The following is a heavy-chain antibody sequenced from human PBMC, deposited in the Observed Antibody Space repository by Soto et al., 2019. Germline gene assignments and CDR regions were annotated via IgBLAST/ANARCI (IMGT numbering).Heavy chain of an antibody. CDR1: GFTFTSSA. V-gene: IGHV1-58*02. CDR3: AADHPSDLLEGNYYYMDV. CDR2: IVVGSGNT. J-gene: IGHJ6*03. Sequence: ASVKVSCKASGFTFTSSAMQWVRQARGQRLEWIGWIVVGSGNTNYAQKFQERVTITRDMSTSTAYMELSSLRSEDTAVYYCAADHPSDLLEGNYYYMDVWGKGTTVTVSS. D-gene: IGHD2-15*01.